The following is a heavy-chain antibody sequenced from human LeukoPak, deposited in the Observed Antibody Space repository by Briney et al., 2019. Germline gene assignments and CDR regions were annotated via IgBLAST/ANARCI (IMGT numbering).Heavy chain of an antibody. CDR1: GYTFTSYD. CDR2: IIPILGIA. Sequence: SVKVSCKASGYTFTSYDINWVRQATGQGLEWMGRIIPILGIANYAQKFQGRVTITADKSTSTAYMELSSLRSEDTAVYYCARAHSGSYYSPYYFDYWGQGTLVTVSS. D-gene: IGHD1-26*01. CDR3: ARAHSGSYYSPYYFDY. J-gene: IGHJ4*02. V-gene: IGHV1-69*04.